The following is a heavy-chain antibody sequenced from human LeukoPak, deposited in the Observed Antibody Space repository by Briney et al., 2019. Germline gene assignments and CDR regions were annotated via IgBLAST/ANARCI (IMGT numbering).Heavy chain of an antibody. CDR3: AKDIYGGNSFAWNFDY. Sequence: GRSLRLSCAASGFTFDDYAMHWVRQAPGKGLEWVSGISWNSGSIMYADSVKGRFTISRDNAKNSLYLQTNSLRAEDMALYYCAKDIYGGNSFAWNFDYWGQGTLVTVSS. CDR1: GFTFDDYA. V-gene: IGHV3-9*03. J-gene: IGHJ4*02. CDR2: ISWNSGSI. D-gene: IGHD4-23*01.